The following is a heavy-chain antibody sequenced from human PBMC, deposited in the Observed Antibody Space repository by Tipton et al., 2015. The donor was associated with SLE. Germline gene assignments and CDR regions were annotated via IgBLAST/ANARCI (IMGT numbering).Heavy chain of an antibody. D-gene: IGHD3-3*01. J-gene: IGHJ6*03. CDR1: GDYISSTN. V-gene: IGHV4-59*01. Sequence: TLSLTCSVSGDYISSTNWIWIRQPPGKGLEWIGYIHYSDKRNYNPSLKSRVTMSVDTFKNQFSLKLTSVTAADTAVYYCARGGRHDFVRPYYYYMDVWGKGTTVTVSS. CDR3: ARGGRHDFVRPYYYYMDV. CDR2: IHYSDKR.